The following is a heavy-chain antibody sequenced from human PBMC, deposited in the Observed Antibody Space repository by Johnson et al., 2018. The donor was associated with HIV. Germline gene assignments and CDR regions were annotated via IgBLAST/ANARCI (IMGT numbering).Heavy chain of an antibody. Sequence: QLVESGGGVVQPGRSLRLSCAASGFTFSSYAMHWVRQAPGKGLEWVAVISYDGRNKYYADSVKGRFTISRDNSKNTLYLQMNSLRAEDTAVYYCARERIGYSSSGDAFDIWGKGTMVTVSS. CDR1: GFTFSSYA. CDR2: ISYDGRNK. D-gene: IGHD6-13*01. V-gene: IGHV3-30*04. J-gene: IGHJ3*02. CDR3: ARERIGYSSSGDAFDI.